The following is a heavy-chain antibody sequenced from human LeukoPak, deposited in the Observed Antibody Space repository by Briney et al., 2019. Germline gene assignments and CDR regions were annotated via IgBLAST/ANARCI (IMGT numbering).Heavy chain of an antibody. Sequence: ASVKVSCKVSGYTFTGYYMHWVRQAPGQGLEWMGWINPNSGGTNYAQKFQGWVTMTRDTSISTAYMELSRLRSDDTAVYYCARCGYCSSTSCSRGAFDIWGQGTMVTVSS. CDR3: ARCGYCSSTSCSRGAFDI. CDR1: GYTFTGYY. V-gene: IGHV1-2*04. CDR2: INPNSGGT. J-gene: IGHJ3*02. D-gene: IGHD2-2*01.